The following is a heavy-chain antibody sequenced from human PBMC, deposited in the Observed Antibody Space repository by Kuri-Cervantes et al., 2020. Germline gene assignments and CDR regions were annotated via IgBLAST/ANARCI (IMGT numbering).Heavy chain of an antibody. CDR2: ISYDGSNK. CDR3: ANLYSGYESYYYYYGMDV. D-gene: IGHD5-12*01. Sequence: GGSLRLSCAASGFTFSSYAMHWVRQAPGKGLEWVAVISYDGSNKYYADSVKGRFTISRDNSTNTLYLQMNSLRAEDTVVYYCANLYSGYESYYYYYGMDVWGQGTTVTVSS. J-gene: IGHJ6*02. V-gene: IGHV3-30-3*01. CDR1: GFTFSSYA.